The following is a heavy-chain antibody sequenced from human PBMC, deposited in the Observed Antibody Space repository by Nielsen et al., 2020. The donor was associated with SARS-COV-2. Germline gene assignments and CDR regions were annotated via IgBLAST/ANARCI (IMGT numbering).Heavy chain of an antibody. CDR1: GFTFSSYS. V-gene: IGHV3-48*04. CDR2: ISSSSSTI. D-gene: IGHD6-25*01. Sequence: GESLKISCAASGFTFSSYSMNWVRQAPGKGLEWVSYISSSSSTIYYADSVKGRFTISRDNAKNSLYLQMNSLRAEDTAVYYCASSVKAASYWYFDLWGRGTLVTVSS. CDR3: ASSVKAASYWYFDL. J-gene: IGHJ2*01.